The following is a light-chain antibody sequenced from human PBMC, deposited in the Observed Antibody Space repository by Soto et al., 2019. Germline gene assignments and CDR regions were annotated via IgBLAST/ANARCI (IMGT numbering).Light chain of an antibody. CDR1: QIMSNW. Sequence: DIQMTQSPSTLSASVGDRVTITCRASQIMSNWLAWYQQKPGKAPRLLIYKASSLETGVPSRLSGSGSGTEFTLTISSLQPDDFATYYCQQYNSYPRTFGQGTRVDIK. V-gene: IGKV1-5*03. CDR3: QQYNSYPRT. CDR2: KAS. J-gene: IGKJ1*01.